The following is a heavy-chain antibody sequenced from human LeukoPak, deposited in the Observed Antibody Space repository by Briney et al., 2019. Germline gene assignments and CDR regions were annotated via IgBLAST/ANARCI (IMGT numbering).Heavy chain of an antibody. V-gene: IGHV4-59*01. CDR2: IYYSGST. CDR1: GGSISSYY. CDR3: AREGRDGYNAI. J-gene: IGHJ4*02. Sequence: SETLSLTCTVSGGSISSYYWSWIRQPPGKGLEWIGNIYYSGSTNYNPSLKRRVTISVDTSKNQFSLKLSSVTAADTAVYYCAREGRDGYNAIWGQGTLVTVSS. D-gene: IGHD5-24*01.